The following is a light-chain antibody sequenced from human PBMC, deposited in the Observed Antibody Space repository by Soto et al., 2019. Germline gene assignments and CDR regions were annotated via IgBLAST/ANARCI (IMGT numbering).Light chain of an antibody. CDR2: RNN. J-gene: IGLJ1*01. CDR1: NSNIGRNT. Sequence: QSALTQPPSASGTPGQRVTISCSGSNSNIGRNTVNWYQQLPGTAPKLLIYRNNQRPSGVPDRFSGSKSGTSASLAISGLQSDDESDYYCASWDDGLTGYVFGTGTKV. CDR3: ASWDDGLTGYV. V-gene: IGLV1-44*01.